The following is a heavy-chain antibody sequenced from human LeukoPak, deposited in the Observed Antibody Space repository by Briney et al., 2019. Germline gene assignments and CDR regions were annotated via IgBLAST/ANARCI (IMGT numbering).Heavy chain of an antibody. V-gene: IGHV1-69*01. J-gene: IGHJ4*02. CDR3: ASTEAVLRYFDWLLPFDY. Sequence: SVKVSCKASGGTFSSYAISWVRQAPGQGLEWMGGIIPTFGTANYAQKFQGRVTITADESTSTAYMELSSLRSEDTAVYYCASTEAVLRYFDWLLPFDYWGQGTLVTVSS. CDR1: GGTFSSYA. D-gene: IGHD3-9*01. CDR2: IIPTFGTA.